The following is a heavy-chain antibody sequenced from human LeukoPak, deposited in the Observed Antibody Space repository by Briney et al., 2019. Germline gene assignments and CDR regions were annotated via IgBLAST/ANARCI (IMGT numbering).Heavy chain of an antibody. CDR1: GYTFTSYG. D-gene: IGHD3-22*01. CDR3: AXAGEPYYYDSSGYYLFDY. J-gene: IGHJ4*02. CDR2: ISAYNGNT. Sequence: ASVKVSCKASGYTFTSYGISWVRQAPGQGLEWMGWISAYNGNTNYAQKLQGRVTMTTDTSTSTAYMELRSLRSDDTAVYYCAXAGEPYYYDSSGYYLFDYWGQGTLVTVSS. V-gene: IGHV1-18*01.